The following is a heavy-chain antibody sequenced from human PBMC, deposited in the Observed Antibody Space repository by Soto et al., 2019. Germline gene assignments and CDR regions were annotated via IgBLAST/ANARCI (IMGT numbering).Heavy chain of an antibody. CDR3: ARANDDFWSGYSGNFDY. CDR1: GGSISSYY. V-gene: IGHV4-59*01. D-gene: IGHD3-3*01. Sequence: SETLSLTCTVSGGSISSYYWSWIRQPPGKGLEWIGYIYYSGSTNYNPPLKSRVTISVDTSKNQFSLKLSPVTAADTAVYYCARANDDFWSGYSGNFDYWGQGTLVTVSS. J-gene: IGHJ4*02. CDR2: IYYSGST.